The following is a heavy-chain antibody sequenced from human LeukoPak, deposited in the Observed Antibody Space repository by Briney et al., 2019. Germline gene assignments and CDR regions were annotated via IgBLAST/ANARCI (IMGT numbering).Heavy chain of an antibody. CDR3: AIRGYSYGYLSY. D-gene: IGHD5-18*01. Sequence: SETLSLTCAVYGGSFSGYYWSWIRQPPGRGLEWIGEINRSGSTNYNPSLKNRVTISVDTSKNQFSLKLSSVTAADTAVYYCAIRGYSYGYLSYWGQGTLVTVSS. J-gene: IGHJ4*02. CDR1: GGSFSGYY. CDR2: INRSGST. V-gene: IGHV4-34*01.